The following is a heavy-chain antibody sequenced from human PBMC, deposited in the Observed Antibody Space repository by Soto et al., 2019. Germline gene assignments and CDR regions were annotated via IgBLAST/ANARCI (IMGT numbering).Heavy chain of an antibody. D-gene: IGHD1-20*01. CDR2: ISGSGGST. CDR3: VRYNWNDKNFDY. J-gene: IGHJ4*02. CDR1: GLTFSSYA. Sequence: EVQLLESGGGLVQPGGSLRLSCAASGLTFSSYAMRWVRQAPGKGLEWVSAISGSGGSTYYADSVKGRFTISRDNSKNTLYLQMNSLRAEDTAVYYCVRYNWNDKNFDYWGQGTLVTVSS. V-gene: IGHV3-23*01.